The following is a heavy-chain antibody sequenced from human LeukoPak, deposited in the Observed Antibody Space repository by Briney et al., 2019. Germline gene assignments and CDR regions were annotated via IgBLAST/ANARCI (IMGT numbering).Heavy chain of an antibody. D-gene: IGHD2-15*01. V-gene: IGHV3-20*04. J-gene: IGHJ4*02. CDR1: GFSFFDYG. CDR3: ARVMGCGGSCYSLDY. Sequence: GGSLRLSCAASGFSFFDYGMNWVRQAPGKGLEWVSDITWNGGAAGCADSVKGRFTISRDNAKNSLYLQMNSLRAEDTALYYCARVMGCGGSCYSLDYWGQGTLVTVSS. CDR2: ITWNGGAA.